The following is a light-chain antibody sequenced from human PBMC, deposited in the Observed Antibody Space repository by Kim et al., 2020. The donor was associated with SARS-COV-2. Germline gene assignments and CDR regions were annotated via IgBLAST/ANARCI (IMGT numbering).Light chain of an antibody. J-gene: IGLJ1*01. CDR1: NIGSKS. Sequence: SYELTQPPSVSVAPGKTARITCGGNNIGSKSVHWYQQKPGQATVLVIYYDSDRPSGIPERFYCSNSRNTATLTISRLEAGDEAEYYCQVWDSSSDHHVFGTGTKVTVL. CDR2: YDS. CDR3: QVWDSSSDHHV. V-gene: IGLV3-21*04.